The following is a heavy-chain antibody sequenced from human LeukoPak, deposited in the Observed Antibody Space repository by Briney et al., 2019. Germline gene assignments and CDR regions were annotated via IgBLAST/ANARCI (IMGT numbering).Heavy chain of an antibody. CDR2: INPSGGST. Sequence: EASVKVSCKASGYTFTGYYMHWVRQAPGQGLEWMGIINPSGGSTSYAQKFQGRVTMTRDMSTTTVYIDLSSLRSEDTAVYYCAREERIVGAAAQPFDYWGQGTLVTVSS. V-gene: IGHV1-46*01. CDR3: AREERIVGAAAQPFDY. J-gene: IGHJ4*02. D-gene: IGHD1-26*01. CDR1: GYTFTGYY.